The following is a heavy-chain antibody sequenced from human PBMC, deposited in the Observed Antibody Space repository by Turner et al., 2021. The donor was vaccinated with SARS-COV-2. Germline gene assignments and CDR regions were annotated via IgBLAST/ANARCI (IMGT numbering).Heavy chain of an antibody. CDR2: INPNSGDT. CDR1: GYTFTGYY. V-gene: IGHV1-2*02. D-gene: IGHD3-22*01. Sequence: QVHLVQSGAEVKKPGASVKVSCKASGYTFTGYYMHWVRQAPGQGLEWIGWINPNSGDTNYAQKFQGRVTMTRDTSISTAYMELSRLRSDDTAVYYCARGTYYYDISAYRNDAFDIWGQGTMVTVSS. J-gene: IGHJ3*02. CDR3: ARGTYYYDISAYRNDAFDI.